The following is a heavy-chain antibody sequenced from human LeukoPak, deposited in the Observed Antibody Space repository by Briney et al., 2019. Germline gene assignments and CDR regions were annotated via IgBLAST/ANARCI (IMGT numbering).Heavy chain of an antibody. CDR1: GFTFSSYG. CDR3: ARVLTILPTYYYYGMDV. CDR2: IWYDGSNK. Sequence: GGSLRLSCAASGFTFSSYGMHWVRQAPGKGLEWVSVIWYDGSNKYYADSVKGRFTISRDNSKNTLYLQMNSLRAEDTAVYYCARVLTILPTYYYYGMDVWGQGTTVTVSS. D-gene: IGHD3-3*01. J-gene: IGHJ6*02. V-gene: IGHV3-33*01.